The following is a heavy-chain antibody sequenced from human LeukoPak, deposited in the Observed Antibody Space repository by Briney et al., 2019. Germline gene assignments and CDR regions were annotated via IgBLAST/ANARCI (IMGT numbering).Heavy chain of an antibody. CDR2: VKQDGTEK. J-gene: IGHJ1*01. V-gene: IGHV3-7*01. Sequence: GGSRRLSCVASGFRFGRDWISWVRQAPGEGLEWVACVKQDGTEKNYVVSVWGRFTVSVNNGKNSLYLQMNSLRAEDTAKYYCATLDSTKSVLWGRGTAVIVSS. CDR3: ATLDSTKSVL. CDR1: GFRFGRDW. D-gene: IGHD2-2*01.